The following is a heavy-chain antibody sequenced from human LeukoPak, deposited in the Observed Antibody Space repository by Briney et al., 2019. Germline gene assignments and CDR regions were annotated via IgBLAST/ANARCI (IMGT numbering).Heavy chain of an antibody. CDR2: IPWHGNNP. CDR1: GFTFSSYT. Sequence: GGSLRLSCAASGFTFSSYTMHWVRQAPGKGLEWVALIPWHGNNPYYADSVQGRFTISRDSSRNTLYLQMNSLRTEDTAEYYCARLASTVTSPLDYWGQGALVTVSS. J-gene: IGHJ4*02. CDR3: ARLASTVTSPLDY. D-gene: IGHD4-11*01. V-gene: IGHV3-30*04.